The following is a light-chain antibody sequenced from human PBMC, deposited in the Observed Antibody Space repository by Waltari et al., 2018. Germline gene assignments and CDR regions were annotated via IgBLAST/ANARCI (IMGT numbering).Light chain of an antibody. CDR2: YAS. J-gene: IGKJ3*01. CDR3: QQYDNFPFT. Sequence: DIQMTQSPSSLSASVGDRVTITCRASQGINNYLSWYQQKPGKAPKRLIYYASSLESGVPSRFSGSGSGTDYTLTISSQQPEDIATYYCQQYDNFPFTFGPGTKLDIK. CDR1: QGINNY. V-gene: IGKV1-33*01.